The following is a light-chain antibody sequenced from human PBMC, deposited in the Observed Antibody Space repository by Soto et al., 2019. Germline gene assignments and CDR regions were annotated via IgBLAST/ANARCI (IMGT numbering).Light chain of an antibody. CDR2: DAS. CDR1: RSVNNF. V-gene: IGKV3-11*01. CDR3: HQRAAWPPT. Sequence: EIVLTQSPVTLSLSPGERATLSCWAPRSVNNFVAWYQQKPGQAPSLLISDASNRATGIPDRFSGSGSGTDFTLTINSLEPEDFAVYFCHQRAAWPPTFGGGTKVDI. J-gene: IGKJ4*01.